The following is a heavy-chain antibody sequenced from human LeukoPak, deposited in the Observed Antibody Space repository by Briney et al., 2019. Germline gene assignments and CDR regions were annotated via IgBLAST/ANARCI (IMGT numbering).Heavy chain of an antibody. CDR1: VFTFSNFW. V-gene: IGHV3-7*05. CDR2: IKEDGSDK. Sequence: PGGSLRLSCAASVFTFSNFWMAWVRQAPGKGLEGVAHIKEDGSDKKYVDSVKGRFTISRDNPKNSMYLQMNSLRAEDTAVYYCARDIGYHTFDYWGQGGLVTVSS. CDR3: ARDIGYHTFDY. D-gene: IGHD5-12*01. J-gene: IGHJ4*02.